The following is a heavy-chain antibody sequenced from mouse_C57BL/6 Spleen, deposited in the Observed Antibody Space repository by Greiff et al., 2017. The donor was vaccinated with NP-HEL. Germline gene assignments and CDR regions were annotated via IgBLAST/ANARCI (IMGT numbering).Heavy chain of an antibody. D-gene: IGHD1-1*01. Sequence: QVQLQQPGAELVKPGASVKLSCKASGYTFTSYWMHWVKQRPGQGLEWIGMIHPNSGSTNYNEKFKSKATLTVDKSSSTAYMQLSSLTSEDSAVYYCASYRYYYGSSPFAYWGQGTLVTVSA. J-gene: IGHJ3*01. V-gene: IGHV1-64*01. CDR1: GYTFTSYW. CDR2: IHPNSGST. CDR3: ASYRYYYGSSPFAY.